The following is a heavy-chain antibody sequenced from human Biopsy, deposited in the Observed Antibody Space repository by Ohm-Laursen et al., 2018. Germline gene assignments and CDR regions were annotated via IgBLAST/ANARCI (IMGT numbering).Heavy chain of an antibody. V-gene: IGHV1-2*02. Sequence: ASVKVSCNASGYTFAGYYLHWVRQAPGHGLEWMGWINPNSGNANYAQSFQGRLTVTRDTSIGAVYIELRRLKSDDAAVYYCARDRMTDVFGGPTRTDVFDSWGQGTPVTVSS. CDR2: INPNSGNA. CDR1: GYTFAGYY. D-gene: IGHD3-10*01. J-gene: IGHJ4*02. CDR3: ARDRMTDVFGGPTRTDVFDS.